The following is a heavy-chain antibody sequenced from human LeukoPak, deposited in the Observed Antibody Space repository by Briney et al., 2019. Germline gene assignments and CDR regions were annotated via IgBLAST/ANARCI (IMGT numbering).Heavy chain of an antibody. CDR1: GFCFSDYS. V-gene: IGHV3-15*01. D-gene: IGHD4-17*01. J-gene: IGHJ6*02. CDR2: IKSKTDGGTT. Sequence: GGSLRLSCAASGFCFSDYSLSWVRQAPGKGLEWVGRIKSKTDGGTTDYAAPVKGRFTISRDDSKNTLYLQMNSLKTEDTAVYYCTTDGGLLTVTQDAYYYYYGMDVWGQGTTVTVSS. CDR3: TTDGGLLTVTQDAYYYYYGMDV.